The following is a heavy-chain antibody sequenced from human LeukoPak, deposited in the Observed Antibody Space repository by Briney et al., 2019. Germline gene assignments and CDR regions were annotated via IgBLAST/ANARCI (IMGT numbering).Heavy chain of an antibody. CDR1: GGSISSSNW. CDR3: ARVTTGIGSHAEYFQH. CDR2: IYHSGST. Sequence: SGTLSLTCAVSGGSISSSNWWSWVRQPPGKGLEWIGEIYHSGSTNYNPSLKSRVTISVDKSKNQFSLKLSSVTAADTAVYYCARVTTGIGSHAEYFQHWGQGTLVTVSS. D-gene: IGHD1-26*01. V-gene: IGHV4-4*02. J-gene: IGHJ1*01.